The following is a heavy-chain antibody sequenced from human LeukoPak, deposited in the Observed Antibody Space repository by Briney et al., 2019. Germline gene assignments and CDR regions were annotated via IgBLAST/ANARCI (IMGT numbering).Heavy chain of an antibody. D-gene: IGHD3-22*01. Sequence: GGSLRLSCAASGFTFSSYTMNWVRQAPGKGLEWVSSISSSSNFIYYADSVKGRFTIFRDNAKNSLYLQMNSLRAEDTAVYYCARDDDSSGYEGDWGQGTLVTVSS. V-gene: IGHV3-21*01. CDR2: ISSSSNFI. CDR1: GFTFSSYT. J-gene: IGHJ4*02. CDR3: ARDDDSSGYEGD.